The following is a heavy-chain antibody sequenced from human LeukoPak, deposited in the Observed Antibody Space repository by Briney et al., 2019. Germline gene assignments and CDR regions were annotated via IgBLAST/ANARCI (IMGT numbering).Heavy chain of an antibody. V-gene: IGHV1-2*02. CDR3: ARDLRLAVSGTSGFDI. D-gene: IGHD6-19*01. CDR2: INPNSGVT. Sequence: VASVKVSCKAPGYTFTDYYMHWVRQAPGQGLEWMGWINPNSGVTNYAQKFQVRVTMTGDTSISTVYMELSRLRSDDTAVYYCARDLRLAVSGTSGFDIWGQGTVVTVSS. J-gene: IGHJ3*02. CDR1: GYTFTDYY.